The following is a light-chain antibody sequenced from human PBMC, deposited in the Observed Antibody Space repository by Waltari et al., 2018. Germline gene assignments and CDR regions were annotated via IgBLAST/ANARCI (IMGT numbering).Light chain of an antibody. CDR1: SSNIGNNY. J-gene: IGLJ7*01. Sequence: QSVLTQPPSVSAAPGQRVTISCSGGSSNIGNNYVSWYRQFPGTAPQLLIYENTVRPAGYPGRFSGSKSGTSATLDITGLQAGDEADYYCGTWDSSLSGAVFGGGTHLTVL. V-gene: IGLV1-51*02. CDR2: ENT. CDR3: GTWDSSLSGAV.